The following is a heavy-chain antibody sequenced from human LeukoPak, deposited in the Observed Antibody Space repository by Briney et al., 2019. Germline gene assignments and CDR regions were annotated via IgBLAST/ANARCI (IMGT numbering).Heavy chain of an antibody. Sequence: GGSLRLSCAASGFTFNNYAMSWVRQAPGKGLEWVSGISGSGAGTYYTDSVKGRFTISRDNSKNTLYLQMNSLRPEDTAVYYCAKGQGGDFWSGSAYFDWGQGSLVTVSS. CDR3: AKGQGGDFWSGSAYFD. V-gene: IGHV3-23*01. CDR1: GFTFNNYA. CDR2: ISGSGAGT. J-gene: IGHJ4*02. D-gene: IGHD3-3*01.